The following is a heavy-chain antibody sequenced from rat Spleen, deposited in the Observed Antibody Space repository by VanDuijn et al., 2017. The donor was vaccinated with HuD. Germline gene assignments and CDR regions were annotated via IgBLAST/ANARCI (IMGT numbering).Heavy chain of an antibody. J-gene: IGHJ2*01. D-gene: IGHD5-1*01. CDR1: GFTFSDYY. Sequence: EVQLVESDGGLVQPGMSLKLSCAASGFTFSDYYMVWVRQAPTKGLEWVATISYDGSSTYYRDSVKGRFTISRDNAKSTLYLQMDSLRSEDTATYFCARQNWPYYFDYWGQGVMVTVSS. V-gene: IGHV5-29*01. CDR2: ISYDGSST. CDR3: ARQNWPYYFDY.